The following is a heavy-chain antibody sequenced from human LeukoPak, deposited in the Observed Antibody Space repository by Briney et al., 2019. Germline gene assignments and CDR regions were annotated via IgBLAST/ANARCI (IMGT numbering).Heavy chain of an antibody. CDR3: ARGLRGRRDGYNSYYFDY. V-gene: IGHV1-2*02. Sequence: ASVKVSCKASGYTFTGYYMHWVRQAPGQGLEWMGWINPNSGGTNYAQKFQGRVTMTRDTSISIAYMELSRLRSEDTAVYYCARGLRGRRDGYNSYYFDYWGQGTLVTVSS. J-gene: IGHJ4*02. CDR2: INPNSGGT. CDR1: GYTFTGYY. D-gene: IGHD5-24*01.